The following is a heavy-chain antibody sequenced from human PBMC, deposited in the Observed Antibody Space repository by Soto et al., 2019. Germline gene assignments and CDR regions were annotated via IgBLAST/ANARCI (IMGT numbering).Heavy chain of an antibody. D-gene: IGHD6-13*01. V-gene: IGHV1-18*01. J-gene: IGHJ4*02. CDR3: ARVGQLKLERELDY. Sequence: QVQLVQSGAEVKKPGASVKVSCKASGFTFTSYGFTWVRQAPGQGLEWMGWVSAYNGNTNYAQTIQGRVTMTTDTSTSTVYMELRRLSSADTAVYYCARVGQLKLERELDYWGQGTPVTVSS. CDR2: VSAYNGNT. CDR1: GFTFTSYG.